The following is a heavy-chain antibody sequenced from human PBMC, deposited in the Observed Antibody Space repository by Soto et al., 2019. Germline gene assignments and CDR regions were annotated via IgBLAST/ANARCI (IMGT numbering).Heavy chain of an antibody. J-gene: IGHJ4*02. CDR2: IYYSGST. CDR1: GGSISSGGYY. D-gene: IGHD6-19*01. Sequence: SETLSLTCTVSGGSISSGGYYWSWIRQHPGKGLEWIGYIYYSGSTYYNPSLKSRVTISVDTSKNQFSLKLSSVTAADTAVCYCAKGSTSSGWYGYWGQGTLVTVSS. V-gene: IGHV4-31*03. CDR3: AKGSTSSGWYGY.